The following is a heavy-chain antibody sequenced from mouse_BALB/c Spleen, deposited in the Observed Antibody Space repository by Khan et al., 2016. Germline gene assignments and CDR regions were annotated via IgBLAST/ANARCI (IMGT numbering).Heavy chain of an antibody. CDR3: ATTATDWYFDV. D-gene: IGHD1-2*01. CDR1: GFNIKDTY. V-gene: IGHV14-3*02. Sequence: VQLQQSGAELVKPGASVKLSCTSSGFNIKDTYMHWVNQRPEQGLEWIGRIDPGNGNTKYDPKFQGKATLTADTSSTTAYLQLSSLTSEDSAVYYCATTATDWYFDVWGAGTTVTVSS. CDR2: IDPGNGNT. J-gene: IGHJ1*01.